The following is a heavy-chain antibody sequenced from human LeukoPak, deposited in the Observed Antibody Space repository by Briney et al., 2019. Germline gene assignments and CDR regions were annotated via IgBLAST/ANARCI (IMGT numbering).Heavy chain of an antibody. D-gene: IGHD4-23*01. CDR1: GASISSYY. CDR3: ARSSLGGNESYFDY. V-gene: IGHV4-59*01. Sequence: SETLSLTCTVSGASISSYYWSWIRQSPGKGLEWIGYIYYSGNSNYNPSLKSRVTISVDTSKSQFSLKLSSATAADTAVYYCARSSLGGNESYFDYWGQGTLVTVSS. J-gene: IGHJ4*02. CDR2: IYYSGNS.